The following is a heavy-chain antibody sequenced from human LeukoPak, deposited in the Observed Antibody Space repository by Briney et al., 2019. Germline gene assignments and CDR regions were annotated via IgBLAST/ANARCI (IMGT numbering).Heavy chain of an antibody. D-gene: IGHD4-17*01. V-gene: IGHV1-69*13. CDR1: GYTFTSYG. CDR2: IIPIFGTA. Sequence: SVKVSCKASGYTFTSYGISWVRQAPGQGLEWMGGIIPIFGTANYAQKFQGRVTITADESTSTAYMELSSLRSEDTAVYYCARGTTVLPYYYYYMDVWGKGTTVTISS. J-gene: IGHJ6*03. CDR3: ARGTTVLPYYYYYMDV.